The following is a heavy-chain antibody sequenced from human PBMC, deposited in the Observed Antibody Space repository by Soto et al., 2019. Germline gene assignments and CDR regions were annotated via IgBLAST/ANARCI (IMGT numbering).Heavy chain of an antibody. D-gene: IGHD3-10*01. CDR1: GFTFSSYA. J-gene: IGHJ4*02. CDR3: AKDLTMVRGATEFDY. Sequence: PGGSLRLSCAASGFTFSSYAMSWVRQAPGKGLEWVSAISGSGGSTYYADSVKGRFTISRDNSKNTLYLQMNSLRAEDTAVYYCAKDLTMVRGATEFDYWGQGTLVTVSS. CDR2: ISGSGGST. V-gene: IGHV3-23*01.